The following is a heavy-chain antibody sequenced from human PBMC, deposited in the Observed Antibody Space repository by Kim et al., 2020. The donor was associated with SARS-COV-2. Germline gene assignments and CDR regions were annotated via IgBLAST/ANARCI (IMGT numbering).Heavy chain of an antibody. CDR2: IYPDGYP. V-gene: IGHV3-53*01. J-gene: IGHJ4*02. CDR3: GRLDFGDDY. D-gene: IGHD4-17*01. Sequence: GGSLRLSCAASGFTVSSYVMSWVRQTPGKGLEWVSLIYPDGYPYYADSVKGRFTISRDTSEITLYLPMNSLRADDTAVYYCGRLDFGDDYWGQGTLVTVSS. CDR1: GFTVSSYV.